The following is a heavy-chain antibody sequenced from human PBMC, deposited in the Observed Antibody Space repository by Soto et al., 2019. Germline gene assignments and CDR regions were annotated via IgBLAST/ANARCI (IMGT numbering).Heavy chain of an antibody. Sequence: QVQLQESGPGLVKPSGTLSLTCAVSSGSISSSNWWSWVRQPPGKGLEWIGEIYHSGSTNYNPSLKSRATISVDKSKNQFSLKLSSVTAADTAVYYCARYSSSSGPIGYYYYMDVWGKGTTVTVSS. D-gene: IGHD6-6*01. CDR1: SGSISSSNW. V-gene: IGHV4-4*02. J-gene: IGHJ6*03. CDR2: IYHSGST. CDR3: ARYSSSSGPIGYYYYMDV.